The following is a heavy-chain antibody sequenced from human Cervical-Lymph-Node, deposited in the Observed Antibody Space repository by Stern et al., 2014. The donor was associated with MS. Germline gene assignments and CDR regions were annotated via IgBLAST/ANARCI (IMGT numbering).Heavy chain of an antibody. CDR1: GFALRNSGVS. J-gene: IGHJ3*02. Sequence: QVTLKESGPTLVKPTQPLTLTCTFSGFALRNSGVSGAWIRQPQGKALEGLAVIYWDDEKRYSPSLKSRLSITKDASESQVVLTMTNMDPVDTATYYCTHSLHGDYYDAFDTWGQGTMVTVSS. CDR3: THSLHGDYYDAFDT. CDR2: IYWDDEK. V-gene: IGHV2-5*02. D-gene: IGHD4-17*01.